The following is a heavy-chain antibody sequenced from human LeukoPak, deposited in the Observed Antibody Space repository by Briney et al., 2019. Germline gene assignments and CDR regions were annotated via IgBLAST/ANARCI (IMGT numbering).Heavy chain of an antibody. CDR2: IYHGGST. CDR1: GGSISSGGYS. V-gene: IGHV4-30-2*01. CDR3: ARTGVRGVIGSQNWFDP. Sequence: SETLSLTCAVSGGSISSGGYSWSWIRQPPGKGLEWIGYIYHGGSTYYNPSLKSRVTISVDRSKNQFSLKLSSVTAADTAVYYCARTGVRGVIGSQNWFDPWGQGTLVTVSS. J-gene: IGHJ5*02. D-gene: IGHD3-10*01.